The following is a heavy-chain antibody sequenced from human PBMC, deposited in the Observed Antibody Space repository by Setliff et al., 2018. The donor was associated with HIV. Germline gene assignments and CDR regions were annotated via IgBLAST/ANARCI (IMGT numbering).Heavy chain of an antibody. CDR3: AHRPYYYDTTGYYYVETKYNWFDP. CDR1: GFSLTTSGEG. CDR2: IFWDDDK. V-gene: IGHV2-5*02. J-gene: IGHJ5*02. D-gene: IGHD3-22*01. Sequence: ESGPTLVNPTQTLTLTCTFSGFSLTTSGEGVGWIRQPPGKALEWLALIFWDDDKRYIPSLKSRLTITMGTSKNQVVLTMTNMDPVDTATYYCAHRPYYYDTTGYYYVETKYNWFDPWGQGTLVTVSS.